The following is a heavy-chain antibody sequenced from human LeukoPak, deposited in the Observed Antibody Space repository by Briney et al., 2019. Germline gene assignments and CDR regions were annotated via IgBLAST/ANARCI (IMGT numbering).Heavy chain of an antibody. CDR2: INHSGST. J-gene: IGHJ6*02. Sequence: SETLTLTCAVYGGSFSGYYWSWIRQPPGKGLEWIGEINHSGSTNYNPSLKSRVTISVDTSKNQFSLKLSSVTAADTAVYYCARARSYSHYGMDVWGQGTTVTVSS. CDR3: ARARSYSHYGMDV. CDR1: GGSFSGYY. D-gene: IGHD6-13*01. V-gene: IGHV4-34*01.